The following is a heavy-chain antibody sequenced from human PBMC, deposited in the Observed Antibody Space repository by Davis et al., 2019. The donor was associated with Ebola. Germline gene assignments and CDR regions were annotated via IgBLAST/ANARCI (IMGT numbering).Heavy chain of an antibody. Sequence: SETLSLTCAVSGGSISSSNWWSWVRQSPGKGLEWIGEIYHSGTTNYNPSLKSRVTISVDKSKNQFSLKLSSVTAADTAVYYCARDYYDSNGYLYYFDYWGQGTLVTVSS. CDR1: GGSISSSNW. CDR3: ARDYYDSNGYLYYFDY. J-gene: IGHJ4*02. D-gene: IGHD3-22*01. CDR2: IYHSGTT. V-gene: IGHV4-4*02.